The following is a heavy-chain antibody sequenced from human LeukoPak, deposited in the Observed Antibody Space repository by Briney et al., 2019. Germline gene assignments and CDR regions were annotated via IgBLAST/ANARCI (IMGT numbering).Heavy chain of an antibody. D-gene: IGHD4-17*01. Sequence: GGSLRLSCAASGFTFSDYYMSWIRQAPGKGLEWVSYISSSGSTIYYADSVKGRFTISRDNAKNSLYLQMNSLGAEDMAVYYCARVRSVTGAFDYWGQGTLVTVSS. CDR3: ARVRSVTGAFDY. CDR1: GFTFSDYY. CDR2: ISSSGSTI. J-gene: IGHJ4*02. V-gene: IGHV3-11*01.